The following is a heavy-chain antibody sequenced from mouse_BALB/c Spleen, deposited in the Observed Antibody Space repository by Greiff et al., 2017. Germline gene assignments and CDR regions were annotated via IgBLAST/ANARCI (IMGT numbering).Heavy chain of an antibody. Sequence: VKLMESGPGLVAPSQSLSITCTVSGFSLTSYGVHWVRQPPGKGLEWLGVIWAGGSTNYNSALMSRLSISKDNSKSQVFLKMNSLQTDDTAMYYCARVYDGYLAWFAYWGQGTLVTVSA. D-gene: IGHD2-3*01. J-gene: IGHJ3*01. CDR1: GFSLTSYG. CDR3: ARVYDGYLAWFAY. V-gene: IGHV2-9*02. CDR2: IWAGGST.